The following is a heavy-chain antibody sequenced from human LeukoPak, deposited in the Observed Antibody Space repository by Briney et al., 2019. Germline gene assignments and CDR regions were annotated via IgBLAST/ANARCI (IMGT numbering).Heavy chain of an antibody. J-gene: IGHJ6*02. CDR2: TYYRSKWYN. CDR1: GDSVSSNTAA. Sequence: PSQTLSLTCAISGDSVSSNTAAWNWIRQSPSRGLEWLGRTYYRSKWYNDYAVSVKSRITINPDTSKNQFSLQLNSVTPEDTAVYYCARLASSSGWGYYGMDVWGQGTTVTVSS. D-gene: IGHD6-19*01. V-gene: IGHV6-1*01. CDR3: ARLASSSGWGYYGMDV.